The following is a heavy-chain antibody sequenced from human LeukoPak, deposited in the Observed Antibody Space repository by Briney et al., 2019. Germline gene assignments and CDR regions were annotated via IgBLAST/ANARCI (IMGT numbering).Heavy chain of an antibody. CDR3: AREYYYYYMDV. CDR1: GFTFSSYS. V-gene: IGHV3-48*01. J-gene: IGHJ6*03. CDR2: ISSSSSTI. Sequence: GGSLRLSCAASGFTFSSYSMNWVRQAPEKGLEWVSYISSSSSTIYYADSVKGRFTISRDNAKNLLYLQMNSLRAEDTAVYYCAREYYYYYMDVWGKGTTVTVSS.